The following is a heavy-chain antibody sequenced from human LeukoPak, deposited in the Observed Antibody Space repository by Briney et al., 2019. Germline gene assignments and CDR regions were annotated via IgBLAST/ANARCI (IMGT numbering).Heavy chain of an antibody. Sequence: SETLSLTCTVSGGSISSSSYYWGWIRQPPGKGRGWIGSIDYSGSTYYNPSLKSRVTIYVDTSKNQFSLKLSSVTAADTAVYYCARLRSGWYYFDYWGQGTPVTVSS. J-gene: IGHJ4*02. CDR2: IDYSGST. D-gene: IGHD6-19*01. CDR1: GGSISSSSYY. CDR3: ARLRSGWYYFDY. V-gene: IGHV4-39*01.